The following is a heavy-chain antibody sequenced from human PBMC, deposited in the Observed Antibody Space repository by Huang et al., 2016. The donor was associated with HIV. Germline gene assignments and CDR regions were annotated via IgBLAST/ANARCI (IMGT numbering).Heavy chain of an antibody. Sequence: QVQLVQSGAEVKKPGSSVKVSCKASGGSFRNFAIGWVRQAPGQGLGWMGGIIPTRGTANYAQKFQGRVTISADESKSTGYMELSSLRSEDTAVYYCATVDYYDTSGPQRGYFDNWGQGTLVTVSS. D-gene: IGHD3-22*01. V-gene: IGHV1-69*01. J-gene: IGHJ4*02. CDR3: ATVDYYDTSGPQRGYFDN. CDR2: IIPTRGTA. CDR1: GGSFRNFA.